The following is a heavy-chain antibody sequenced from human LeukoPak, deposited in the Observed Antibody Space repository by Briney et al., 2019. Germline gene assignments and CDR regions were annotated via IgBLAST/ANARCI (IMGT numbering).Heavy chain of an antibody. CDR1: GFTFSSYS. J-gene: IGHJ3*02. D-gene: IGHD3-10*01. Sequence: GGSLRLSCAASGFTFSSYSMNWVRQAPEKGLEWVSSISSSSSSYIYYADSVKGRFTISRDNAKNSLYLQMNSLRAEDTAVYYCARSKGGRFGELLNAFDIWGQGTMVTVSS. V-gene: IGHV3-21*04. CDR2: ISSSSSSYI. CDR3: ARSKGGRFGELLNAFDI.